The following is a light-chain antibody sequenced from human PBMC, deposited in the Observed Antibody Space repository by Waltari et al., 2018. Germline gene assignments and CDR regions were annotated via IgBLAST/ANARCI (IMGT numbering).Light chain of an antibody. CDR3: QQYNNWPLT. CDR2: GAS. CDR1: QSVAIN. Sequence: EVVLTQSPASLSVSPGERATLSCRATQSVAINLAWYQQKPGQAPRLLVYGASTRVTDIPARFSGSGSATEFTLTISSLQSEDFAVYYCQQYNNWPLTFGGGTKVEIK. V-gene: IGKV3-15*01. J-gene: IGKJ4*01.